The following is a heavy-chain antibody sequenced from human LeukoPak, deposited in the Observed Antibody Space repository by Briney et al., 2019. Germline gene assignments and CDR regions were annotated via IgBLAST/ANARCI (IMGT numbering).Heavy chain of an antibody. CDR3: ARGSSSSPLDFDY. J-gene: IGHJ4*02. Sequence: ASVKVSCKASGYTFTCYYMHWVRQAPGQGLEWMGWINPNSGGTNYAQKFQGRVTMTRDTSISTAYMELSRLRSDDTAVYYCARGSSSSPLDFDYWGQGTMVTVSS. CDR2: INPNSGGT. V-gene: IGHV1-2*02. CDR1: GYTFTCYY. D-gene: IGHD6-6*01.